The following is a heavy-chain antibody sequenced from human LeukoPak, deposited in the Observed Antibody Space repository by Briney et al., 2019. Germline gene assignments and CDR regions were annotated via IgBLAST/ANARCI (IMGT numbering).Heavy chain of an antibody. CDR3: AKDQSPARFSSSWYGDYFDY. CDR2: ISGSGGST. Sequence: GGSLRLSCAASGFTFSSYAMSWVRQAPGKGLEWVSAISGSGGSTYYADSVKGRFTISRDNSKNTLYLQMNSLRAEDTAVYYCAKDQSPARFSSSWYGDYFDYWGQGTLVTVSS. J-gene: IGHJ4*02. CDR1: GFTFSSYA. V-gene: IGHV3-23*01. D-gene: IGHD6-13*01.